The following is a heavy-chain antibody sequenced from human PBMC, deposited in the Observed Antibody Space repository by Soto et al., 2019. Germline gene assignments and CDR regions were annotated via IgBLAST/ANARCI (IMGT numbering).Heavy chain of an antibody. CDR3: ARDVRVYYYYGMYV. D-gene: IGHD3-10*02. CDR1: GFTFSSYW. Sequence: GGSLRLSCAASGFTFSSYWMSWVRQAPGKGLEWVANIKQDGSEKYYVDSVKGRFTISRDNAKNSLYLQMNSLRAEDTAVYYCARDVRVYYYYGMYVWGQGTTVTVSS. CDR2: IKQDGSEK. J-gene: IGHJ6*02. V-gene: IGHV3-7*01.